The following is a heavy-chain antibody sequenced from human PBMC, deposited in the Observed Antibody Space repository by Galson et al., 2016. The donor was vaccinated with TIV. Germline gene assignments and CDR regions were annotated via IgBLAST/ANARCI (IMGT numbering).Heavy chain of an antibody. V-gene: IGHV4-31*03. D-gene: IGHD1-26*01. CDR1: GDSITSGTYY. J-gene: IGHJ1*01. CDR3: ARWPASGSYYDYFQT. CDR2: IYNSGST. Sequence: TLSLTCSVSGDSITSGTYYWTWIRQHPGKGLEWIGYIYNSGSTSYKPSLKSRVTISVDTSTNQFSLILSSVTDADTAMYYCARWPASGSYYDYFQTWGPGTVITVSS.